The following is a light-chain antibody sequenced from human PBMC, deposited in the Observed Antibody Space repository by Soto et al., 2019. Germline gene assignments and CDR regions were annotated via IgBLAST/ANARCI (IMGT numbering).Light chain of an antibody. CDR3: QQTSSTPT. J-gene: IGKJ4*01. Sequence: EVVLTQSPATLSLSPGERATLSCRASENVRTFVDWYQQKPGQAPRLLIYGASNRATGIPARFSGSGSGTDFTLTISDLEPEDFATYYCQQTSSTPTFGGGTKVEIK. V-gene: IGKV3-11*01. CDR2: GAS. CDR1: ENVRTF.